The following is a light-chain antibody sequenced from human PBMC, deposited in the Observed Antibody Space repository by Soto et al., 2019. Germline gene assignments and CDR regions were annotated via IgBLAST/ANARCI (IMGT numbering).Light chain of an antibody. CDR3: QQYRRSPLT. J-gene: IGKJ4*01. V-gene: IGKV3-20*01. Sequence: EIVLTQSPGTLSLSPGEGATLSCRASQGVSSRYLAWYQQTPGQAPRLLIYGASSRATGIPDRFSGSGLGTDFTLTISRLEPEDFAVYYCQQYRRSPLTFGGGTKVEIK. CDR1: QGVSSRY. CDR2: GAS.